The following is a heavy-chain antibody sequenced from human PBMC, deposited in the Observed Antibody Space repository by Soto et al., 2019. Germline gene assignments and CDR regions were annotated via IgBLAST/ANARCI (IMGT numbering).Heavy chain of an antibody. CDR1: GFTFSSYS. V-gene: IGHV3-21*01. Sequence: TGGSLRLSCAASGFTFSSYSMNWVRQAPGKGLEWVSSISSSSSYIYYADSVKGRFTISRDNAKNSLYLQMNSLRAEDTAVYYCARTLHSGGSSLTAYWGQGTLVTVSS. J-gene: IGHJ4*02. CDR2: ISSSSSYI. D-gene: IGHD2-15*01. CDR3: ARTLHSGGSSLTAY.